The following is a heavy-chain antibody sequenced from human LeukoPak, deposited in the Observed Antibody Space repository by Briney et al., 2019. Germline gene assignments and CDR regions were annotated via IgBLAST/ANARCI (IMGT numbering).Heavy chain of an antibody. CDR1: GFTFSSYS. J-gene: IGHJ4*02. V-gene: IGHV3-21*01. Sequence: GGSLRLSCAASGFTFSSYSMNWVRQAPGKGLEWVSSISSSSYIYYADSVKGRFTISRDNAKSSLYLQMNSLRAEDTAVYYCARVIAAAGIDYWGQGTLVTVSS. D-gene: IGHD6-13*01. CDR2: ISSSSYI. CDR3: ARVIAAAGIDY.